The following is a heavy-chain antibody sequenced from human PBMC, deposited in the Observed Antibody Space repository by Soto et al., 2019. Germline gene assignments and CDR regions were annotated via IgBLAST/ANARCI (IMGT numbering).Heavy chain of an antibody. CDR2: ISYDGSNK. D-gene: IGHD6-13*01. V-gene: IGHV3-30-3*01. J-gene: IGHJ5*02. CDR3: ARDRIAAAGNWFDP. Sequence: QVQLVESGGGVVQPGRSLRLSCAASGFIFSSYAMHWVRQAPGKGLEWVAVISYDGSNKYYADSVKGRFTISRDNSKNTLYLQMNSLRAEDTAVYYCARDRIAAAGNWFDPWGQGTLVTVSS. CDR1: GFIFSSYA.